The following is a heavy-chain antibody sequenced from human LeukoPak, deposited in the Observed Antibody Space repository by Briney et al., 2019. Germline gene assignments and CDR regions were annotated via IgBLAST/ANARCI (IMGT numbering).Heavy chain of an antibody. V-gene: IGHV1-69*13. Sequence: ASVKVSCKASGGTFSSYAISWVRQAPGQGLEWMGGIIPIFGTANYAQKFQGRVTITADESTSTAYMELSSLRSEDTAVYYCARRSTGIAAAGPTSFDYWGQGTLVTASS. CDR2: IIPIFGTA. CDR3: ARRSTGIAAAGPTSFDY. CDR1: GGTFSSYA. J-gene: IGHJ4*02. D-gene: IGHD6-13*01.